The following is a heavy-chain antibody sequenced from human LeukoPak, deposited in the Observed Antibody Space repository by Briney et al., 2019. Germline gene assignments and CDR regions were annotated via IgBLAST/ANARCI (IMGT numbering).Heavy chain of an antibody. Sequence: GGSLRLSCAASGFTFSSYTMNWVRLAPGKGLEWVSSISRSNIYKYYADSVKGLFTISRDNAKNSLYLQMNSLRAEDTAVYYCANSRYDSSGYYGIIGYWGQGTLVTVSS. CDR3: ANSRYDSSGYYGIIGY. CDR2: ISRSNIYK. J-gene: IGHJ4*02. D-gene: IGHD3-22*01. V-gene: IGHV3-21*01. CDR1: GFTFSSYT.